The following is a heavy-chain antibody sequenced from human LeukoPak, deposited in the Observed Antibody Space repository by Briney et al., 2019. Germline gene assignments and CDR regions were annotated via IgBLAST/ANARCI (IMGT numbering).Heavy chain of an antibody. V-gene: IGHV3-74*01. CDR3: GRGRPGGFDI. Sequence: GGSLRLSCAASGFTFSSYWMLWVRQAPGKGLVWVSRINSDGSSTSYADSVKGRFTISRDNAKNTLYLQINSLRAEDTAVYYCGRGRPGGFDIWGQGTMVTVSS. CDR2: INSDGSST. D-gene: IGHD2-15*01. J-gene: IGHJ3*02. CDR1: GFTFSSYW.